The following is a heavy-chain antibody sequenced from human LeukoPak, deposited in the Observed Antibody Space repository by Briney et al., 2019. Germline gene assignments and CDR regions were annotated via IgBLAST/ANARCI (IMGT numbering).Heavy chain of an antibody. Sequence: GGSLRLSCAASGFTVSNAWMHWVRQAPGKGLEWIGRIKSKTDGGTTDYAAPVKGRFTISRDDSKNTLYLQMNSLKTEDTAVYYCTTAGIAVTGFNYWGQGTLVTVSS. CDR1: GFTVSNAW. D-gene: IGHD6-19*01. CDR2: IKSKTDGGTT. J-gene: IGHJ4*02. V-gene: IGHV3-15*07. CDR3: TTAGIAVTGFNY.